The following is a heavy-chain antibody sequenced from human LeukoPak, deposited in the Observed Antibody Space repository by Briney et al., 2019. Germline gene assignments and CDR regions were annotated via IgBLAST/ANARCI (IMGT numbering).Heavy chain of an antibody. D-gene: IGHD3-10*01. Sequence: GGSLRLSCGASGFTFSSYSMNWVRQAPGKGLEWVSSISSSSSYMYYADSVKGRFTISRDNAKNSLYLQMNSLRAEDTAVYYCARGKWFGELGYDYWGQGTLVTVSS. CDR1: GFTFSSYS. CDR3: ARGKWFGELGYDY. V-gene: IGHV3-21*01. J-gene: IGHJ4*02. CDR2: ISSSSSYM.